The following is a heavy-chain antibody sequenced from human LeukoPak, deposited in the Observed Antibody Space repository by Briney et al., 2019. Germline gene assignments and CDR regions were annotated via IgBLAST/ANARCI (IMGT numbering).Heavy chain of an antibody. D-gene: IGHD3-22*01. J-gene: IGHJ5*02. V-gene: IGHV3-66*01. CDR2: IYSGGST. CDR3: ARGETYYYDSNSLYNWFDP. CDR1: GFTVTSNY. Sequence: GGSLRLSCAASGFTVTSNYMSWVRQAPGKGLEWVSVIYSGGSTYYADSVKGRFTISRDNSKNTLYLQMNSLRAEDTAVYYCARGETYYYDSNSLYNWFDPWGQGTLVTVSS.